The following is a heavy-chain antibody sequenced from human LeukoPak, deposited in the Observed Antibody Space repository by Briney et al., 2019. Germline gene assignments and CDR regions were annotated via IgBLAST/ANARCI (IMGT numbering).Heavy chain of an antibody. D-gene: IGHD3-22*01. CDR2: IWYDGNNK. Sequence: PGRSLRLSCAASGFTFNSYGIHWVRQAPGKGLEWVAVIWYDGNNKYYAESVKGRFTISRDNSKNTLHLQMNSLRAEDTAVYYCARDPPMYYYDEPGSRDAFDIWGQGTMVTVSS. CDR3: ARDPPMYYYDEPGSRDAFDI. J-gene: IGHJ3*02. V-gene: IGHV3-33*01. CDR1: GFTFNSYG.